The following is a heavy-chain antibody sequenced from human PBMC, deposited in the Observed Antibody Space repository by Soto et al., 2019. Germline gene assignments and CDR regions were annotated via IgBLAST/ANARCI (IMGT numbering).Heavy chain of an antibody. Sequence: QVQLVESGGGEVQPGRSLTISCAASGFTFSTYGMHWVRQIPGKGLEWVAVISYDGTNNFYSDSVKGRFTISRDNFKNTLTLQMNSLRADDTAVYSCAKDLQSYGDYDYYCYGMDVWGLGTRVTVSS. V-gene: IGHV3-30*18. CDR3: AKDLQSYGDYDYYCYGMDV. J-gene: IGHJ6*02. CDR1: GFTFSTYG. D-gene: IGHD4-17*01. CDR2: ISYDGTNN.